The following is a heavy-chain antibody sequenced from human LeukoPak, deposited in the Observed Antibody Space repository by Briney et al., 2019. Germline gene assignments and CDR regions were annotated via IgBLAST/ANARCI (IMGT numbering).Heavy chain of an antibody. D-gene: IGHD6-13*01. CDR2: IYYSGST. V-gene: IGHV4-39*01. Sequence: SETLSLTCAVSGGSISSSSYYWGWIRQPPGKGLEWTGSIYYSGSTYYNPSLKSRVTISVDTSKNQFSLKLSSVTAADTAVYYCYVSGGDSSWGAYYYYMDVWGKGTTVTVSS. CDR1: GGSISSSSYY. CDR3: YVSGGDSSWGAYYYYMDV. J-gene: IGHJ6*03.